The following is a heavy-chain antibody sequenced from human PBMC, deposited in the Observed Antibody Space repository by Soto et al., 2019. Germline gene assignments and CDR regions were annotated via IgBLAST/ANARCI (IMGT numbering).Heavy chain of an antibody. J-gene: IGHJ4*02. Sequence: QVQLQESGPGLVKPSQTLSLTCTVSGGSISSGSYYWSWIRQHPGKGLEWIGYIYYTGSTYYNPSLKSRLXXSXDXXKNQFSLKLTSVTAADTAVYYCARGEYFDWLFAVYWGQGTLVTVSS. V-gene: IGHV4-31*03. CDR2: IYYTGST. CDR1: GGSISSGSYY. CDR3: ARGEYFDWLFAVY. D-gene: IGHD3-9*01.